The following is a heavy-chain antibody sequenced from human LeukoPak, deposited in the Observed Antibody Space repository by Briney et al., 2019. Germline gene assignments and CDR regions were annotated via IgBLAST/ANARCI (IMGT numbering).Heavy chain of an antibody. CDR3: ARGGYSSSQPLFDY. V-gene: IGHV1-69*13. Sequence: AASVKVSCKASGGTFSSYAISWVRQAPGQGLEWMGGIIPTFGTANYAQKFQGRVTITADESTSTAYMELSSLRSEDTAVYYCARGGYSSSQPLFDYWGQGTLVTVSS. CDR2: IIPTFGTA. CDR1: GGTFSSYA. D-gene: IGHD6-6*01. J-gene: IGHJ4*02.